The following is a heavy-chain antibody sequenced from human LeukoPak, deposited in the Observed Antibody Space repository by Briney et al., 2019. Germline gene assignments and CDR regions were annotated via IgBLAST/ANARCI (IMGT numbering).Heavy chain of an antibody. V-gene: IGHV3-21*01. D-gene: IGHD3-16*01. J-gene: IGHJ4*02. Sequence: PGGSLRLSCVASGFSFNNYAMNWVRQAPGKGLEWVSSISSSSSYIYYADSVKGRFTISRDNAKNSLYLQMNSLRAEDTAVYYCARGGDFDYWGQGTLVTVSS. CDR1: GFSFNNYA. CDR2: ISSSSSYI. CDR3: ARGGDFDY.